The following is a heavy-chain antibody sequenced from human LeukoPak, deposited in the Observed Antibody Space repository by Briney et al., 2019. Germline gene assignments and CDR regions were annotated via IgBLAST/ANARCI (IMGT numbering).Heavy chain of an antibody. CDR1: GFTFSSYE. V-gene: IGHV3-48*03. D-gene: IGHD4-17*01. CDR3: AREARDYGDYVGGVNYYGMDV. J-gene: IGHJ6*02. CDR2: ISSSGSTI. Sequence: GGSLRLSCAASGFTFSSYEMNWVRQAPGKGLEWVSYISSSGSTIYYADSVKGRFTISRDNAKNSLYLQVNSLRAEDTAVYYRAREARDYGDYVGGVNYYGMDVWGQGTTVTVSS.